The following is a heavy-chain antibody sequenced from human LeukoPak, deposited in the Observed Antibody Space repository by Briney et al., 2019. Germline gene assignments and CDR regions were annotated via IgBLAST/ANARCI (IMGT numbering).Heavy chain of an antibody. CDR2: IIPIFGTA. J-gene: IGHJ4*02. D-gene: IGHD3-3*01. CDR1: GGTFSSYA. Sequence: SVKVSCKASGGTFSSYAISWVRQAPGQGLEWMGRIIPIFGTANYAQKFQGRVTITTDESTSTAYMELSSLRSEDTAVYYCAKTDFWSGPAPYYFDYWGQGTLVTVSS. V-gene: IGHV1-69*05. CDR3: AKTDFWSGPAPYYFDY.